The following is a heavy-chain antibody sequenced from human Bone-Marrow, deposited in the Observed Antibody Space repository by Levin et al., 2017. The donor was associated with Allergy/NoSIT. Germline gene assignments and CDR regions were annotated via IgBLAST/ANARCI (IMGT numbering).Heavy chain of an antibody. Sequence: SQTLSLTCIVSGGSISSSGYYWGWIRQPPGKGLEWIGTIYYIGTTYYNPSLESRVTIAVDTSKNHFSLSLSSVTAADTAVYYCARHVIGSYYQPFDSWGQGTLVTVSS. D-gene: IGHD1-26*01. CDR2: IYYIGTT. V-gene: IGHV4-39*02. CDR1: GGSISSSGYY. CDR3: ARHVIGSYYQPFDS. J-gene: IGHJ4*02.